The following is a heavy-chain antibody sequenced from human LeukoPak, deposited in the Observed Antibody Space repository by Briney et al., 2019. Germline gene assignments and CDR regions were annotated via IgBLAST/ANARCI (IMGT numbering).Heavy chain of an antibody. CDR1: GFTFSSYS. V-gene: IGHV3-48*01. CDR3: ARGYGSGSYGGTDV. J-gene: IGHJ6*02. CDR2: ISSSSSTI. D-gene: IGHD3-10*01. Sequence: GGSLRLSCAASGFTFSSYSMNWVRQAPGKGLEWVSYISSSSSTIYYADSVKGRFTISRDNAKNSLYLQMNSLRAEDTAAYYCARGYGSGSYGGTDVWGQGTTVTVSS.